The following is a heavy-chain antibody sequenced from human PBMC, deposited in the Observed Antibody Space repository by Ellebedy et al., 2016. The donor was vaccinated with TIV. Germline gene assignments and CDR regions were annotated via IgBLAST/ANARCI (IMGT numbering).Heavy chain of an antibody. CDR1: GISFRSYW. V-gene: IGHV3-7*01. Sequence: GGSLRLSCAASGISFRSYWMSWVRQAPGKGLEWVANIYQDGSDQYYVDSVKGRFTISRDNVNKSLFLQMNSLRVEDTAVYYCARRGSYGDYAVQINSWLDTWGQGTLVTVSS. D-gene: IGHD4-17*01. J-gene: IGHJ5*02. CDR2: IYQDGSDQ. CDR3: ARRGSYGDYAVQINSWLDT.